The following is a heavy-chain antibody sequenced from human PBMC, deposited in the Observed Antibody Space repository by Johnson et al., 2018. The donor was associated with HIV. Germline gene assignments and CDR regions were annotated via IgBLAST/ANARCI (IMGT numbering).Heavy chain of an antibody. J-gene: IGHJ3*02. Sequence: VQLVESGGGLVQPGGSLRLSCAASGFIVSSNYMSWVRQAPGKGLEWVSVLYSGGSTYYADSVKGRFSISRDNSKNTLYLQMNSLKTEDTAVYYCTTDLLRWRQGENACDIWGQGTMVTVSS. D-gene: IGHD5-24*01. CDR2: LYSGGST. CDR3: TTDLLRWRQGENACDI. CDR1: GFIVSSNY. V-gene: IGHV3-66*01.